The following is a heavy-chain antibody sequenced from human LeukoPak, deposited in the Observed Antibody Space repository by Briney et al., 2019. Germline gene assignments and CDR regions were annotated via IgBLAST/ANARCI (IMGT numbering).Heavy chain of an antibody. CDR1: GGSMSPYH. V-gene: IGHV4-59*08. CDR3: ARAVPGRFDY. D-gene: IGHD6-19*01. J-gene: IGHJ4*02. Sequence: SETLSLTCTVSGGSMSPYHWGWIRQPPGKGLEWTGYIYYSGSTNYNPSLKSRVTISVDTSKNQFSLKLSSVTAADTAIYYCARAVPGRFDYWGQGTLVTVSS. CDR2: IYYSGST.